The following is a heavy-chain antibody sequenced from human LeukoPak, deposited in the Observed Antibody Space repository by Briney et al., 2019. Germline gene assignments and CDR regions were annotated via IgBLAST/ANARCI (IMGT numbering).Heavy chain of an antibody. V-gene: IGHV3-23*01. J-gene: IGHJ4*02. CDR3: AKYSGYVNIDY. Sequence: QSGGSLRLSRAASGFTFSSYAMSWVRQPPGKWLECVSAISGSGGSTYYADSVNGLFTISIDNSKNTLYLQMNSPRAEDTAVYYCAKYSGYVNIDYWGQGTLVTVSS. D-gene: IGHD5-12*01. CDR1: GFTFSSYA. CDR2: ISGSGGST.